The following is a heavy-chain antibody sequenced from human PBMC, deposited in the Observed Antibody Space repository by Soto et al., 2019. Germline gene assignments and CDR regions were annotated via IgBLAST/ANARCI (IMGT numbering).Heavy chain of an antibody. J-gene: IGHJ5*02. D-gene: IGHD2-21*02. Sequence: GASVKVSCKASGYTFTSYAMHWVRQAPGQRLEWMGWINAGNGKTKYSQKFQGRVTITRDTSANTAYMELSSLRSEDTAVYYCARDSPTGPPIYCGGDCSIDPRGQGTRVTVSS. CDR2: INAGNGKT. V-gene: IGHV1-3*01. CDR3: ARDSPTGPPIYCGGDCSIDP. CDR1: GYTFTSYA.